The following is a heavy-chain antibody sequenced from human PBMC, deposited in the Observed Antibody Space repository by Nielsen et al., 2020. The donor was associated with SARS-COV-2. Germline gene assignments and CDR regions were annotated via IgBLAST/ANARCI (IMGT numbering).Heavy chain of an antibody. CDR2: ISYDGSNK. CDR3: AKDLDSSHGY. J-gene: IGHJ4*02. V-gene: IGHV3-30*18. CDR1: GFTFSSYG. Sequence: AGSLTLSCAASGFTFSSYGMHWVRHAPGKGLEWVAVISYDGSNKYYADSVKGRFTISRDNSKNTLYLQMNSLRAEDTAVYYCAKDLDSSHGYWGQGTLVTVSS. D-gene: IGHD3-22*01.